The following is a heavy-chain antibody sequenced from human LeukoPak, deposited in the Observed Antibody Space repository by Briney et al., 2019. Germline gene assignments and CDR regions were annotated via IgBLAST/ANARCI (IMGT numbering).Heavy chain of an antibody. J-gene: IGHJ6*02. CDR2: INHSGST. CDR3: ARGQGRRRYYGSGSYYNSPPYGMDV. D-gene: IGHD3-10*01. CDR1: GGSVSGGSYY. V-gene: IGHV4-61*01. Sequence: SETLSLTCTVSGGSVSGGSYYWSWIRQPPGKGLEWIGEINHSGSTNYNPSLKSRVTISVDTSKNQFSLKLSSVTAADTAVYYCARGQGRRRYYGSGSYYNSPPYGMDVWGQGTTVTVSS.